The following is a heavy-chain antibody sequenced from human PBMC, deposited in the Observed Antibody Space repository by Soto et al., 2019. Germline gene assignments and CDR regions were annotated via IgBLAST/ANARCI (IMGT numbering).Heavy chain of an antibody. D-gene: IGHD2-15*01. J-gene: IGHJ4*02. Sequence: QVQLVQSGAEVKKPGASVKVSCKASGYTFTSYGISWVRQAPGQGLEWMGWISAYNGNTNYAQKLQGRVTMTTDTAPSTAYMELRSLRSDDTAVYYCARRYCSGGSCYSDGSVDYWGQGTLVTVSS. CDR3: ARRYCSGGSCYSDGSVDY. CDR1: GYTFTSYG. CDR2: ISAYNGNT. V-gene: IGHV1-18*01.